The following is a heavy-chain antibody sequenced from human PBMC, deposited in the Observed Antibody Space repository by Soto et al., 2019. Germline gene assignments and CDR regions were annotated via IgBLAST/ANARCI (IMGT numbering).Heavy chain of an antibody. CDR3: AREGYYSGSGGYSPPRYYGMDV. J-gene: IGHJ6*02. V-gene: IGHV1-18*01. CDR1: GYTFINYG. Sequence: QVQLVQSGGEVKKPGASVKVSCKASGYTFINYGMSWVRQAPGEVLEWMGWISDYNGNTFNKKKFQGRITMTTDTSTRTVYMELKSLRSDDTAVYYCAREGYYSGSGGYSPPRYYGMDVWGQGTTVTVSS. CDR2: ISDYNGNT. D-gene: IGHD3-10*01.